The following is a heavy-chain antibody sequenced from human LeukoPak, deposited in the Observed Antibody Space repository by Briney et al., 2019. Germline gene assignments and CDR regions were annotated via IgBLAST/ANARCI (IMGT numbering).Heavy chain of an antibody. Sequence: SETLSLTCTVSGGSISSGSYYWSWIRQPAGKGLEWIGRIYTSGSTNYNPSLKSRVAISVDTSKNQFSLKLSSVTAADTAVYYCARDSSDYYYYYMDVWGKGTTVTISS. D-gene: IGHD3-10*01. V-gene: IGHV4-61*02. CDR1: GGSISSGSYY. J-gene: IGHJ6*03. CDR2: IYTSGST. CDR3: ARDSSDYYYYYMDV.